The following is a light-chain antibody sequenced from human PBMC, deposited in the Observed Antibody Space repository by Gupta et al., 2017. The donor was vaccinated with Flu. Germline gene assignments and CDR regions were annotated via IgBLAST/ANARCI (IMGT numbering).Light chain of an antibody. CDR1: SSDIGAYNY. CDR2: EVS. Sequence: QSALTQPASVSGSPGQSITISCTGTSSDIGAYNYVSWYQQHPGKAPKLIIYEVSDRPSGVSDRFSGSKSGNTASLTISGLQAEDEADYFCSSYITSNTVIFGGGTKLTVL. V-gene: IGLV2-14*01. J-gene: IGLJ2*01. CDR3: SSYITSNTVI.